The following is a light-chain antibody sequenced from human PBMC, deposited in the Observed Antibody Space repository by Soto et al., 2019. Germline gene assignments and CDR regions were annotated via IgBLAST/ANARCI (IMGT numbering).Light chain of an antibody. Sequence: EIVLTQSPGTLSLSPGERATLSCRASQSVSSSYLAWYRQKPGQAPSLLMYGASTRAPGIPERFSGTGSGTDFTLTISRLEPEDFAVYYCQQYGSSPRTFGQGTKVDI. J-gene: IGKJ1*01. CDR3: QQYGSSPRT. V-gene: IGKV3-20*01. CDR1: QSVSSSY. CDR2: GAS.